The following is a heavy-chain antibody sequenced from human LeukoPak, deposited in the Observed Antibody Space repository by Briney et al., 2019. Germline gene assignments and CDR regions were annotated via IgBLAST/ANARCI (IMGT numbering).Heavy chain of an antibody. CDR3: SRWLGYYYYGMDV. J-gene: IGHJ6*02. CDR2: ISWNSGSI. CDR1: GFTFDDYA. V-gene: IGHV3-9*01. D-gene: IGHD6-19*01. Sequence: GGSLRLSCAASGFTFDDYAMHWVRQAPGKGLEWVSGISWNSGSIGYGDSVKGRVTISRDNAKNSLHLQMNSLRAEDTAVYYCSRWLGYYYYGMDVWGQGTTVTVSS.